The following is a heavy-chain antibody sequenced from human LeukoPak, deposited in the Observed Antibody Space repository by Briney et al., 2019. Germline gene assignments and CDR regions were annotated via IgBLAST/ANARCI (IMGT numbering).Heavy chain of an antibody. CDR2: ISGSGGST. CDR3: AKVGGVPAARGYFDY. Sequence: GGSLRLSCAASGFTFSSYAMSWVRQAPGKGLEWVSAISGSGGSTYYADSVKGQFTISRDNSKNTLYLQMNSLRAEDTAVYYCAKVGGVPAARGYFDYWGQGTLVTVSS. V-gene: IGHV3-23*01. D-gene: IGHD2-2*01. CDR1: GFTFSSYA. J-gene: IGHJ4*02.